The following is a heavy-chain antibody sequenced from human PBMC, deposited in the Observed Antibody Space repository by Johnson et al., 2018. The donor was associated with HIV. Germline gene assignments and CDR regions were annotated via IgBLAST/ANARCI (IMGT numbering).Heavy chain of an antibody. Sequence: QVQLVESGGGVVQPGRSLRLYCAASGFTFSSYAMHWVRQAPGKGLEWVAVISYDGTNQYHADSVKGRFTISRDNSKNTLYLQMNSLRAEDTALYYCARSTQATIARESGPYGAFDIWGQGTMVTVSS. D-gene: IGHD3-10*01. J-gene: IGHJ3*02. V-gene: IGHV3-30*04. CDR3: ARSTQATIARESGPYGAFDI. CDR1: GFTFSSYA. CDR2: ISYDGTNQ.